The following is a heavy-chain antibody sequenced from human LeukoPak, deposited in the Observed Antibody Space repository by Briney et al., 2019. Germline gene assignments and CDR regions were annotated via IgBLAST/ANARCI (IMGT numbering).Heavy chain of an antibody. D-gene: IGHD3-10*01. J-gene: IGHJ4*02. CDR2: IYHSGST. CDR1: GGSISSGSYS. CDR3: ASNYYGSGSLDY. V-gene: IGHV4-30-2*01. Sequence: SETLSLTRAVSGGSISSGSYSWSWIRQPPRKGLEWIGYIYHSGSTNYNPSLKSRVTISVDRSKNQFSLKLSSVTGADTAVYYCASNYYGSGSLDYWGQGTLVTVSS.